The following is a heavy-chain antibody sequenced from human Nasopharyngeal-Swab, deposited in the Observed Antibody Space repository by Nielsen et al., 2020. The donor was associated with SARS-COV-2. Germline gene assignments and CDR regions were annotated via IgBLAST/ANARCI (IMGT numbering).Heavy chain of an antibody. D-gene: IGHD3-16*02. CDR3: ARQPLGAWGSYRYRPLDY. CDR1: GGSISSSSYY. V-gene: IGHV4-39*01. CDR2: IYYSGST. J-gene: IGHJ4*02. Sequence: SETLSLTCTVSGGSISSSSYYWGWIRQPPGKGLEWIGSIYYSGSTYYNPSLKSRVTISVDTSKNQFSLKLSSVTAADTAVYYCARQPLGAWGSYRYRPLDYWGQGTLVTVSS.